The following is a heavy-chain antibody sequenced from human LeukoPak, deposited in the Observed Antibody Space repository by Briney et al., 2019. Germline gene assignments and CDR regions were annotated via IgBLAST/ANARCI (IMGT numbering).Heavy chain of an antibody. CDR1: GFSFSTSA. J-gene: IGHJ5*02. V-gene: IGHV3-64D*09. CDR3: APHKFDP. CDR2: ISSNGDST. Sequence: PGGSLRLSCSASGFSFSTSAMHWVRQAPGKGLEYVSAISSNGDSTYYADSMKGRFTISRDNSKNTLYLQMSSLRAGDTAVYYCAPHKFDPWGQGTLVTVSS.